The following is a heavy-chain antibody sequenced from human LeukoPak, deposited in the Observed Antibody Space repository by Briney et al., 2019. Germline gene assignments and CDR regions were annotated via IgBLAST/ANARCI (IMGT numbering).Heavy chain of an antibody. CDR3: ARDGGDGHNLDY. J-gene: IGHJ4*02. CDR1: GFTFSSYT. CDR2: ISYDGNNK. V-gene: IGHV3-30*04. Sequence: GGSLRLSCAASGFTFSSYTMHWVRQAPAKGLEWVAFISYDGNNKYYADSVKGRFTISRDNSKNTLYVQIHSLRPEDTAVYYCARDGGDGHNLDYWGQGTLVTVSA. D-gene: IGHD5-24*01.